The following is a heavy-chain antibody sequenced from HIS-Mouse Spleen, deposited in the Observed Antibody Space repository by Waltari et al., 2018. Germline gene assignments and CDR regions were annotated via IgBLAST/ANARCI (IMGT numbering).Heavy chain of an antibody. Sequence: QLQLQESGPGLVKPSETLSLTCTVSGGSISSSSYYWGWIRQPPGKGLEGIGSIHYSASTCYNPSLKGRVTISVDTAKNQFSLKLSSVTAADTAVYYWAREIPYSSSWYDWYFDLWGRGTLVTVSS. V-gene: IGHV4-39*07. CDR1: GGSISSSSYY. CDR2: IHYSAST. D-gene: IGHD6-13*01. J-gene: IGHJ2*01. CDR3: AREIPYSSSWYDWYFDL.